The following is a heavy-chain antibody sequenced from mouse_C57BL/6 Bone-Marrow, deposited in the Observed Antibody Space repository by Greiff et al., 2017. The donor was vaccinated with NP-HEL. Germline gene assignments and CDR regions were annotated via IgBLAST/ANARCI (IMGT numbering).Heavy chain of an antibody. CDR2: INYDGSST. CDR3: ARDDGYYPFAY. V-gene: IGHV5-16*01. D-gene: IGHD2-3*01. Sequence: EVQLVESEGGLVQPGSSMKLSCTASGFTFSDYYMAWVRQVPEKGLEWVANINYDGSSTYYLDSLKSRFLISRDNAKNILYLQMGSLKSEDTATYYCARDDGYYPFAYWGQGTLVTVSA. CDR1: GFTFSDYY. J-gene: IGHJ3*01.